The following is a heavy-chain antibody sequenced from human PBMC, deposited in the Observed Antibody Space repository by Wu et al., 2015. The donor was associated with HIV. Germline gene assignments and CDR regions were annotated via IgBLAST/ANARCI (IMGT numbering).Heavy chain of an antibody. CDR1: GGTFTSHP. V-gene: IGHV1-69*12. CDR3: ARDRSGYQQQLVEIDY. Sequence: HVQLVQSGTEVKKPGSSVKVSCKIFGGNPGGTFTSHPISWVRQAPGQGLEWMGGIIPILRTANYAQKFQGRVTITADELTTTAYMELTNLRLEDTAVYFCARDRSGYQQQLVEIDYWGQGTLVTVSS. J-gene: IGHJ4*02. CDR2: IIPILRTA. D-gene: IGHD6-13*01.